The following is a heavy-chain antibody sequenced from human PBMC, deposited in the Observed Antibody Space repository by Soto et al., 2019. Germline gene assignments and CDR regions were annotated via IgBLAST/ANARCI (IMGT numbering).Heavy chain of an antibody. V-gene: IGHV1-69*13. Sequence: SVKVSCKASGGTFSSYAISWVRQAPGQGLEWMGGIIPIFGTANYAQKFQGRVTITADESTSTAYMELSSLRSEDTAVYYCARGLKARYYDILTGYLKGNWFDPRGQGTLVTVSS. D-gene: IGHD3-9*01. CDR1: GGTFSSYA. CDR3: ARGLKARYYDILTGYLKGNWFDP. CDR2: IIPIFGTA. J-gene: IGHJ5*02.